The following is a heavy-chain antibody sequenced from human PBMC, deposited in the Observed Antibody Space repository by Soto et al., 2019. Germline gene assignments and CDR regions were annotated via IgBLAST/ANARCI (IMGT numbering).Heavy chain of an antibody. D-gene: IGHD2-2*01. CDR2: INPSGGST. CDR3: ARSPIVVVPAAAHNKIMYYYYMDV. Sequence: ASVKVSCKASGYTFTRDYMLCVRQAPGQGLEWMGIINPSGGSTSYAQKFQGRVTMTRDTSTSTVYMELSSLRSEDTAVYYCARSPIVVVPAAAHNKIMYYYYMDVWGKGTTVTVS. CDR1: GYTFTRDY. J-gene: IGHJ6*03. V-gene: IGHV1-46*03.